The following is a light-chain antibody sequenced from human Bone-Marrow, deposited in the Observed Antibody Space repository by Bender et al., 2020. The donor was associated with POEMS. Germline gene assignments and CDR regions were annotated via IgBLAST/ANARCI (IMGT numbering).Light chain of an antibody. CDR2: DVN. J-gene: IGLJ3*02. Sequence: QSALTQPPSASGSPGQSVTISCTGTSSDIGRYNYVSWYQQHPGKVPKLMIYDVNKRPSGVPDRFSGSKSGNTASLTVSGLQAEDEADYYCTSYTSSKTWVFGGGTKLTVL. V-gene: IGLV2-8*01. CDR3: TSYTSSKTWV. CDR1: SSDIGRYNY.